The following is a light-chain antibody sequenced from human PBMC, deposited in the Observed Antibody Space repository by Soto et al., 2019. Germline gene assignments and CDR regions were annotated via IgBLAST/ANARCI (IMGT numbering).Light chain of an antibody. CDR2: AAS. Sequence: DIQMTQSPSSLSASVGDRVTITCRANQGISNYLAWYQQKPGKSPKLLIYAASTLQSGVPSRFSSSGSGTDFTLTISSLQPEDVAMYYCQQYNGAVTFGQGTRLEIK. CDR3: QQYNGAVT. V-gene: IGKV1-27*01. J-gene: IGKJ5*01. CDR1: QGISNY.